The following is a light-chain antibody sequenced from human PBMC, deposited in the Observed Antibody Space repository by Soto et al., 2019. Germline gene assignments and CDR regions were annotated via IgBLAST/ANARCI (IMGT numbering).Light chain of an antibody. J-gene: IGKJ1*01. V-gene: IGKV3-20*01. CDR2: GVS. CDR3: QLYGRSPWT. CDR1: QSISHNY. Sequence: IVLTQSPGTLYLSPGERATLSCRASQSISHNYLAWYQQEPGQAPRLLIHGVSIRATGIPDRFSGSGSGTDFPLSISRLAPEDLAVYYCQLYGRSPWTFGPGKKWEI.